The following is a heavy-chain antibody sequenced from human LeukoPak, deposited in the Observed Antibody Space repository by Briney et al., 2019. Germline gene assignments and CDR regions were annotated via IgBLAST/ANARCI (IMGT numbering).Heavy chain of an antibody. CDR2: IYYSGST. V-gene: IGHV4-59*01. CDR3: ARDYYGSGSYRENWFDP. J-gene: IGHJ5*02. D-gene: IGHD3-10*01. CDR1: GGSISSYY. Sequence: SETLSLTCTVSGGSISSYYWSWIRQPPGKGLEWIGYIYYSGSTNYNPSLKSRVTISVDTSKNQFSLKLSSVTAADTAVYYCARDYYGSGSYRENWFDPWGQGTLVTVSS.